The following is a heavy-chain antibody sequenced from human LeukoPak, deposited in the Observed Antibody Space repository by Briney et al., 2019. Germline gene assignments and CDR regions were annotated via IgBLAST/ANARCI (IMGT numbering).Heavy chain of an antibody. V-gene: IGHV3-66*01. D-gene: IGHD3-3*01. CDR1: GFTVSSKS. J-gene: IGHJ4*02. CDR2: IYSGGST. Sequence: GGSLRLSCAASGFTVSSKSMSWVRQAPGKGLEWVSVIYSGGSTYYADSVKGRFTISRDNSKNTLYLQMNSLRADDTAVYYCARDQFLGRLEYWGQGTPVTVSS. CDR3: ARDQFLGRLEY.